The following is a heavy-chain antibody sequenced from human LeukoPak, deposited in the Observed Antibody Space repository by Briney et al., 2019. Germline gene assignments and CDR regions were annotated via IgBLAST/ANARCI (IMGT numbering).Heavy chain of an antibody. CDR1: GGSFSGYY. CDR3: ARRYCSSTSCPPTYDY. V-gene: IGHV4-34*01. D-gene: IGHD2-2*01. Sequence: SETLSLTCAVYGGSFSGYYWSSIRQPPGKGLEWIGEINHSGSTNYNPSLKSRVTISVDTSKNQFSLKLSSVTAADTAVYYCARRYCSSTSCPPTYDYWGQGTLVTVSS. CDR2: INHSGST. J-gene: IGHJ4*02.